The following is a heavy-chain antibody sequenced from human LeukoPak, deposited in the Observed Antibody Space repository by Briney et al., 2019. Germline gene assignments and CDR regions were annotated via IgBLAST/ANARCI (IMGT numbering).Heavy chain of an antibody. Sequence: PSQTLSLTRSVSGASVSSGNYFWTWIRQPTGKGLEWIGRLSTRGNTNYNPSLESRVTISGDTSKNQFSLQLRSVTAADTAVYYCTRALCINGVCEWFDPWGQGTLVTVSS. D-gene: IGHD2-8*01. J-gene: IGHJ5*02. CDR1: GASVSSGNYF. V-gene: IGHV4-61*02. CDR2: LSTRGNT. CDR3: TRALCINGVCEWFDP.